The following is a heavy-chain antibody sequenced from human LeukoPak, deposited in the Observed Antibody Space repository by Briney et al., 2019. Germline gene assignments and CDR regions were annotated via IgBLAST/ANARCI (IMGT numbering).Heavy chain of an antibody. CDR2: IYHSGST. J-gene: IGHJ5*02. V-gene: IGHV4-38-2*02. CDR3: ARIYSSSWFLNWFDP. D-gene: IGHD6-13*01. Sequence: SETLSLTCTVSGDSVSSGDYYWSWIRQPPGKGLECIGTIYHSGSTYYNPSLKSRVTISVDTSKNQFSLKLNSVTAADTAVYYCARIYSSSWFLNWFDPWGQGTLVTVSS. CDR1: GDSVSSGDYY.